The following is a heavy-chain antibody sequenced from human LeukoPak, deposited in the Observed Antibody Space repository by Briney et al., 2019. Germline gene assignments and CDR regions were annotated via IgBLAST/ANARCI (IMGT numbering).Heavy chain of an antibody. J-gene: IGHJ4*02. V-gene: IGHV3-23*01. Sequence: GGSLRLSCAASGFTFSSYAMSWVRQAPGKGLEWVSDISGSGGSTYYADSVKGGFTIYRENYKKTMYLKMNRLRAEDTDVYYCAKDPFYCTHGVCSQYYFDYWGQGTLVTVSS. CDR2: ISGSGGST. CDR1: GFTFSSYA. CDR3: AKDPFYCTHGVCSQYYFDY. D-gene: IGHD2-8*01.